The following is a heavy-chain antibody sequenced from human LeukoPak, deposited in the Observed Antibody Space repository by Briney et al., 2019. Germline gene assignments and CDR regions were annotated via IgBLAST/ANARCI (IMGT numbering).Heavy chain of an antibody. Sequence: PGGSLRLSCAASGLTFNNAWMNWVRQAPGKGLEWVGRIKSKTDGETTDYAAFVRGRFTISRDDSKNTLYLQMNSLKAEDTAVYYCAKVKQGKILRYFDWLSPVCFDYWGQGTLVTVSS. J-gene: IGHJ4*02. V-gene: IGHV3-15*07. CDR1: GLTFNNAW. CDR3: AKVKQGKILRYFDWLSPVCFDY. CDR2: IKSKTDGETT. D-gene: IGHD3-9*01.